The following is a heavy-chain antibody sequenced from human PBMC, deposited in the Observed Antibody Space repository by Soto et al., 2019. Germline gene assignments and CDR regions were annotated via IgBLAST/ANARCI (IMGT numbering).Heavy chain of an antibody. CDR3: TTDMNNYGSGSTRDDAFDI. CDR1: GFTFSNAW. CDR2: IKSKTDGGTT. Sequence: EVQLVESGGGLVKPGGSLRLSCAASGFTFSNAWMSWVRQAPGKGLEWVGRIKSKTDGGTTDYAAPVKGRFTISRDDSKNTLYLQMNSLKTEDTAVYYCTTDMNNYGSGSTRDDAFDIWGQGTMVTVSS. D-gene: IGHD3-10*01. J-gene: IGHJ3*02. V-gene: IGHV3-15*01.